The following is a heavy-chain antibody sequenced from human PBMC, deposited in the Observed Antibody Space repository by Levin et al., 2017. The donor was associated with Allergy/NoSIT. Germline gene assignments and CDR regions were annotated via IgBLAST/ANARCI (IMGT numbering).Heavy chain of an antibody. V-gene: IGHV4-30-2*01. D-gene: IGHD6-13*01. CDR2: IYHSGST. CDR3: ARVAYSSSWYGEGWFDP. CDR1: GGSISSGGYS. Sequence: PSETLSLTCAVSGGSISSGGYSWSWIRQPPGKGLEWIGYIYHSGSTYYNPSLKSRVTISVDRSKNQFSLKLSSVTAADTAVYYCARVAYSSSWYGEGWFDPWGQGTLVTVSS. J-gene: IGHJ5*02.